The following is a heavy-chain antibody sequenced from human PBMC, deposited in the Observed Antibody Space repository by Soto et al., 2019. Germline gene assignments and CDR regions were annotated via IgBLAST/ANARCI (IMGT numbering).Heavy chain of an antibody. CDR2: INHNGNT. D-gene: IGHD4-17*01. CDR1: SGSFSDYY. Sequence: SETLSLTCAVYSGSFSDYYWSWIRQPPGKGLEWIGEINHNGNTNYNPSLRSRVTILVDRSKNQFSLKVSSMTAADTAVYYCARRTTVVYYFEYWSQGTPVTVSS. J-gene: IGHJ4*02. V-gene: IGHV4-34*01. CDR3: ARRTTVVYYFEY.